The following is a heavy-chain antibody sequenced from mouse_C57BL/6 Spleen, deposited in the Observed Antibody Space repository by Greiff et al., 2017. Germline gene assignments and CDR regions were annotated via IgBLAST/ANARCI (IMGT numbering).Heavy chain of an antibody. CDR3: ARQTGTRYFDY. Sequence: EVQGVESGGGLVQPGGSLKLSCAASGFTFSDYGMAWVRQAPRKGPEWVAFISNLAYSIYYADTVTGRFTISRENAKNTLYLEMSSLRSEDTAMYYFARQTGTRYFDYGGQGTTLTVSS. CDR2: ISNLAYSI. J-gene: IGHJ2*01. CDR1: GFTFSDYG. V-gene: IGHV5-15*01. D-gene: IGHD4-1*01.